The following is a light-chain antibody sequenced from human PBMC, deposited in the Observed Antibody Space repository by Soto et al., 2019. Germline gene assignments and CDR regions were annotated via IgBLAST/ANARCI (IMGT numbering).Light chain of an antibody. Sequence: EIVLTQSPATLSLSPGERATLCCRASQSVSNYLAWYQQKPGQAPRLLIYDASNRATAIPDRFSGSGSGTDFTLTISSLEPEDFAVYYCLQRSSWPRTFGQGTRLEIK. V-gene: IGKV3-11*01. J-gene: IGKJ2*01. CDR3: LQRSSWPRT. CDR2: DAS. CDR1: QSVSNY.